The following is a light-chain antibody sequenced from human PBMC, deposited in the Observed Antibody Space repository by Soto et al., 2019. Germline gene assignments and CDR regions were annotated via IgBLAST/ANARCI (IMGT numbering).Light chain of an antibody. V-gene: IGKV3-15*01. CDR1: QSVINN. CDR3: QQYYNWPRT. J-gene: IGKJ5*01. CDR2: GAS. Sequence: EILMTQSPASLSVSPGERATVSCRASQSVINNLAWYQQKPGQAARLLIYGASTRATGLPARFICTGAGTECTRTINSLQAEDAAVDYCQQYYNWPRTFCQGTRLEIK.